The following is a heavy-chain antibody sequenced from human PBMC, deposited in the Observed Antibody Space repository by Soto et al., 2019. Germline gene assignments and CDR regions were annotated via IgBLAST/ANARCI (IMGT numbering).Heavy chain of an antibody. CDR2: MNPNSGNT. CDR1: GYTFTSYD. V-gene: IGHV1-8*01. CDR3: ARWEREYYDFWSGYYLGVGYYGMDV. D-gene: IGHD3-3*01. J-gene: IGHJ6*02. Sequence: ASVKVSCKASGYTFTSYDINWVRQATGQGLEWMGWMNPNSGNTGYAQKFQGRVTMTRNTTISTAYMELSSLRSEDTAVYYGARWEREYYDFWSGYYLGVGYYGMDVWGQGTTVTVSS.